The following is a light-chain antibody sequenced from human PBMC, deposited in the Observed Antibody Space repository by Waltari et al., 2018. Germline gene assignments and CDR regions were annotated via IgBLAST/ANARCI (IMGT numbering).Light chain of an antibody. CDR1: SSDVGGYNY. Sequence: QSPLTQPRSVSGSPGQSVTISCTGTSSDVGGYNYVSWYQQHPGKAPKRMIYDVTKRPSGVHDRFSGSKSGNTASLTISGLQAEDEADYYCCSYVGSFNYVFGTGTKVTVL. CDR3: CSYVGSFNYV. V-gene: IGLV2-11*01. J-gene: IGLJ1*01. CDR2: DVT.